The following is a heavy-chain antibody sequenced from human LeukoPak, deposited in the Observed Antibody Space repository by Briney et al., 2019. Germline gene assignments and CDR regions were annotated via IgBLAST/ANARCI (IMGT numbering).Heavy chain of an antibody. CDR1: GFTFDDYA. CDR3: ATDGVGVLPGDAFDM. Sequence: GRSLRLSCAASGFTFDDYAMHWVRQAPGKGLEWVSFISGSGSSDIFYADSVKGRFTISRDNAKNSLYLQMNSLRAEDTAVYYCATDGVGVLPGDAFDMWGQGTMVTVSS. J-gene: IGHJ3*02. CDR2: ISGSGSSDI. D-gene: IGHD1-26*01. V-gene: IGHV3-21*01.